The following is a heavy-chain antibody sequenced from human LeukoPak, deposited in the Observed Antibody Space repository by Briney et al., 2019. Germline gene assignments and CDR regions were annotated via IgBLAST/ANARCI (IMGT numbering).Heavy chain of an antibody. V-gene: IGHV3-23*01. CDR3: AKAVTLRVVRWQQLACDAFDI. D-gene: IGHD6-13*01. Sequence: GGSLRLSCAASGFTFSSYAMSWVRQAPGKGLEWVSATSGSGGSTYYADSVKGRFTISRDNSKNTLYLQMNSLRAEDTAVYYCAKAVTLRVVRWQQLACDAFDIWGQGTMVTVSS. J-gene: IGHJ3*02. CDR1: GFTFSSYA. CDR2: TSGSGGST.